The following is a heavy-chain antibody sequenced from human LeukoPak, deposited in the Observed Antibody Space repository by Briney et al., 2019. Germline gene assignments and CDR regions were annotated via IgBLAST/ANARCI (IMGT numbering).Heavy chain of an antibody. Sequence: PGGSLRLSCAASGFTFEDYGMSWVRQAPGKGLEWVSGINWNGGDTGYADSVTGRSTISRDNAKNSLYLQMNSLRAEDTALYYCATDRMAYGSGSSEDHWGQGTMVTVSS. CDR3: ATDRMAYGSGSSEDH. V-gene: IGHV3-20*04. CDR1: GFTFEDYG. J-gene: IGHJ4*02. D-gene: IGHD3-10*01. CDR2: INWNGGDT.